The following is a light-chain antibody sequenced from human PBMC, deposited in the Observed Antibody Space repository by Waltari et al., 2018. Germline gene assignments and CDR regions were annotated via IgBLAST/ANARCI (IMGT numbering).Light chain of an antibody. CDR1: QSLLYSSKNKNY. J-gene: IGKJ4*01. CDR2: SAS. V-gene: IGKV4-1*01. CDR3: QQYYSAPLT. Sequence: DIVMTQSPDSLAVSVGEGATIHCKSSQSLLYSSKNKNYLGWYQQKPGQAPKLLIYSASTRESGVPDRFSGSGSGTEFTLTINSLQAEDVAVYYCQQYYSAPLTFGGGTKVEIK.